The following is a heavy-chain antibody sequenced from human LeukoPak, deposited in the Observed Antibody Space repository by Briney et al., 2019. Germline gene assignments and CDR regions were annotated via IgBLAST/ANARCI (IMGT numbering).Heavy chain of an antibody. D-gene: IGHD4-17*01. CDR1: GFTFNSYA. Sequence: GGSLRLSCAASGFTFNSYAMNWVRQAPGKGLEWVSSISSSSGRIYYADSVKGRFTISRDNSKNTLYLQMNSLRPEDTALYYCTESARTRVTTGVFVFWGQGTLVTVSS. CDR2: ISSSSGRI. J-gene: IGHJ4*02. CDR3: TESARTRVTTGVFVF. V-gene: IGHV3-23*01.